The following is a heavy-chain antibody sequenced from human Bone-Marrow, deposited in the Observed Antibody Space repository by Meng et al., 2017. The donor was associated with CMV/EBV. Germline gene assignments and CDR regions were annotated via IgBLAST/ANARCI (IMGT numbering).Heavy chain of an antibody. V-gene: IGHV3-7*01. CDR2: INKDENEK. Sequence: GESLKISCEASGFPFSRYWMSWVRQAPGKGLEWVANINKDENEKYYVDSVKGRFTISRDNAKNSMYLQMNSLRAEDTAVFYCAKVGTGGTPDGDYWGQGTLVTASS. J-gene: IGHJ4*02. D-gene: IGHD4-23*01. CDR1: GFPFSRYW. CDR3: AKVGTGGTPDGDY.